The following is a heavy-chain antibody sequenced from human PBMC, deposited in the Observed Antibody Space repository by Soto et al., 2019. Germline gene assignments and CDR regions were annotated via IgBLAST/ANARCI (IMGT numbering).Heavy chain of an antibody. V-gene: IGHV4-34*01. CDR3: ASDYYDSSGYYRGMDV. J-gene: IGHJ6*02. Sequence: SETLSLTCADYGGSFSGYYWSWIRQPPGKGLEWIGEINHSGSTNYNPSLKSRVTISVDTSKNQFSLKLSSVTAADTAVYYCASDYYDSSGYYRGMDVWGQGTTVTVSS. CDR2: INHSGST. D-gene: IGHD3-22*01. CDR1: GGSFSGYY.